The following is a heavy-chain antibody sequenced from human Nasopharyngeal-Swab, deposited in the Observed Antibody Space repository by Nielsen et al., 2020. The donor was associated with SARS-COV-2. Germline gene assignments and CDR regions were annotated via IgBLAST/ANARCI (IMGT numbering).Heavy chain of an antibody. CDR1: GFTFGNYS. D-gene: IGHD2-2*03. CDR3: AMAMDFALDY. J-gene: IGHJ4*02. Sequence: GRSLRLSCAASGFTFGNYSMNWVRQAPGKGLEWVSSISSSSSYIYYADSVKGRFTISRDNAKNSLYLQMNSLRAEDTAVYYCAMAMDFALDYWGQGTLVAVSS. CDR2: ISSSSSYI. V-gene: IGHV3-21*04.